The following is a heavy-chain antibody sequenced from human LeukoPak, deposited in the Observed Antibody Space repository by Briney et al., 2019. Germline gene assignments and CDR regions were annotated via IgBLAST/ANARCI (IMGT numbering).Heavy chain of an antibody. Sequence: SETLSLTCTVSGGSISSYYWSWIRQPPGKGLEWIGSIYYGGSTYYNPSLKSRVTISVDTSKNQFSLKLTSVTAADTPAYYSWRDRWFARWRQARLV. CDR2: IYYGGST. V-gene: IGHV4-59*12. CDR3: WRDRWFAR. J-gene: IGHJ5*02. CDR1: GGSISSYY.